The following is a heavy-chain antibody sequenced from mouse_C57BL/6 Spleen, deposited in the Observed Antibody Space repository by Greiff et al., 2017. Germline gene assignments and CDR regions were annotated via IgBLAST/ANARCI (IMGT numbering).Heavy chain of an antibody. V-gene: IGHV1-80*01. CDR1: GYAFSSYW. CDR2: IYPGDGDT. D-gene: IGHD1-1*01. Sequence: LLESGAELVKPGASVKISCKASGYAFSSYWMNWVKQRPGKGLEWIGQIYPGDGDTNYNGKFKGKATLTADKSSSTAYMQHSSLTSEDSAVYFCARSDYYGGSRYEMDDWGQGTTVTVSS. J-gene: IGHJ4*01. CDR3: ARSDYYGGSRYEMDD.